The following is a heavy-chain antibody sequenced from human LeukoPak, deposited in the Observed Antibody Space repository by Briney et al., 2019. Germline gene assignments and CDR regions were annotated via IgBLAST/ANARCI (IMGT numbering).Heavy chain of an antibody. CDR1: GYTFTGYY. CDR2: INPNNGGT. D-gene: IGHD1-26*01. J-gene: IGHJ4*02. Sequence: ASVKVSCKASGYTFTGYYMHWVRQAPGQGLEWMGRINPNNGGTNYAQKFQGRVTMTGDTSISTAYMELSSLRSDDTAVYYCTRESGSYHGNDYWGQGTLVTVSS. V-gene: IGHV1-2*06. CDR3: TRESGSYHGNDY.